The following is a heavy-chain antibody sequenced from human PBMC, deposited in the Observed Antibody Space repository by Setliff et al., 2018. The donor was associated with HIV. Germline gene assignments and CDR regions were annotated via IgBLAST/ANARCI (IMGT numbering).Heavy chain of an antibody. Sequence: SETLSLTCTVSGGSISSHYWSWIRQPPGKGLEWIGHIYTSGSTNYNPSLKSRVTMSVGTSKNQFFLELTSVTVADTAVYYCARGRYNGDSYSGGFYYFDHWGQGSLVTVSS. J-gene: IGHJ4*02. CDR3: ARGRYNGDSYSGGFYYFDH. CDR2: IYTSGST. D-gene: IGHD1-1*01. V-gene: IGHV4-4*07. CDR1: GGSISSHY.